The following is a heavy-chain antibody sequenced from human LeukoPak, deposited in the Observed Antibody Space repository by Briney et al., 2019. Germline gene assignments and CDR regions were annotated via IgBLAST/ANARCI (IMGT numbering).Heavy chain of an antibody. CDR1: GFTFSSYG. V-gene: IGHV3-30*02. Sequence: GGSLRLSCAASGFTFSSYGMHWVRQALGKGLEWVAFIRYDGSNKYYADSVKGRFTISRDNSKNTLYLQMNSLRAEDTAVYYCAKDAQLLPDRQFDYWGQGTLVTVSS. CDR3: AKDAQLLPDRQFDY. CDR2: IRYDGSNK. J-gene: IGHJ4*02. D-gene: IGHD2-2*01.